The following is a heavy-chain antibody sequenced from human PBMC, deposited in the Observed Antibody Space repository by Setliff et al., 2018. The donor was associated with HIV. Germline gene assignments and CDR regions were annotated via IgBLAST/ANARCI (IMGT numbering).Heavy chain of an antibody. J-gene: IGHJ4*02. CDR2: ISGSGGST. CDR1: GFTFSSYA. Sequence: GESLTISCAASGFTFSSYAMSWVRQAPGKGLEWVSAISGSGGSTYYADSVKGRFTISRDNSKNTLYLQMNSLRAEDTAVYYYAPDDSSGYYPLDFDYWGQGTLVTVSS. CDR3: APDDSSGYYPLDFDY. D-gene: IGHD3-22*01. V-gene: IGHV3-23*01.